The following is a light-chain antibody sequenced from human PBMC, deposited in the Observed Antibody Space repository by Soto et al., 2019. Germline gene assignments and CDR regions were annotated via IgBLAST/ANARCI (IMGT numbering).Light chain of an antibody. J-gene: IGLJ7*01. CDR2: VNI. CDR3: SSYTDSGSFVV. V-gene: IGLV1-40*01. CDR1: SSNIGAGYD. Sequence: QSVLTQPPSVSGAPGQTITISCTGDSSNIGAGYDVHWYQQLPGTAPKLLIYVNINRPSGVPDRFSASRSDSSASLAITGLQAEDEADYYCSSYTDSGSFVVFGGGTQLTVL.